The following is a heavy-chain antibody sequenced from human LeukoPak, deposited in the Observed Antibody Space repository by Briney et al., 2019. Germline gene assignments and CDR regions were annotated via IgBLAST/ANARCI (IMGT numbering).Heavy chain of an antibody. D-gene: IGHD3-3*01. CDR3: TTYYDFWNGYYRYLDY. V-gene: IGHV4-34*03. Sequence: SETLSLTCAVYGGSFSGYYWGWIRQPPGKGLEWIGSIYYRGDTDYNLSLKSRVTISVDTSKNQFSLKLSSVTAADTAVYFCTTYYDFWNGYYRYLDYWGQGTLVTVSS. CDR1: GGSFSGYY. J-gene: IGHJ4*02. CDR2: IYYRGDT.